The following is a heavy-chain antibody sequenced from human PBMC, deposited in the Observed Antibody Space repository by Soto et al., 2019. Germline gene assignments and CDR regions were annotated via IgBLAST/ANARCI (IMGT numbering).Heavy chain of an antibody. CDR3: AAWDISNI. Sequence: PGGSLRLSCSGFGFSISTYWMNWIRQTPGKGLEWVANVNPEGNAKTYVDPVKGRFIVSRDNTRNSLHLQMNSLTAEDSTVYFCAAWDISNIWGQGILVTVSS. J-gene: IGHJ4*02. V-gene: IGHV3-7*01. CDR1: GFSISTYW. D-gene: IGHD2-15*01. CDR2: VNPEGNAK.